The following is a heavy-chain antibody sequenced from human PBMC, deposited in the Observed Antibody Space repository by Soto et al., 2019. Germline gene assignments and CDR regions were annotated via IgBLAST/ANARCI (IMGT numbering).Heavy chain of an antibody. J-gene: IGHJ5*02. CDR3: AKDHGVDSSGFNWFDP. D-gene: IGHD3-22*01. Sequence: GGSLRLSCAASGFTFSSYGMHWVRQAPGKGLEWVAVISYDGSNKYYADSVKGRFTISRDNSKNTLYLQMNSLRAEDTAVYYCAKDHGVDSSGFNWFDPWGQGTLVTVSS. CDR1: GFTFSSYG. CDR2: ISYDGSNK. V-gene: IGHV3-30*18.